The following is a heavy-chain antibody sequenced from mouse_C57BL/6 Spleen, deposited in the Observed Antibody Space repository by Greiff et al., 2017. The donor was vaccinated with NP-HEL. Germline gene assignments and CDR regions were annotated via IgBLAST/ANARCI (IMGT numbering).Heavy chain of an antibody. D-gene: IGHD1-1*01. V-gene: IGHV14-3*01. CDR1: GFNIKNTS. CDR3: ASVLLRSESYFDY. Sequence: EVKLVESVAELVRPGASVKFSCTASGFNIKNTSMHWVKQRPEQGLEWIGTIYPANGSTKYAPKFQGKATITADTSSNTAYLQLSSRTSEDTAIYYAASVLLRSESYFDYWGQGTTLTVSS. CDR2: IYPANGST. J-gene: IGHJ2*01.